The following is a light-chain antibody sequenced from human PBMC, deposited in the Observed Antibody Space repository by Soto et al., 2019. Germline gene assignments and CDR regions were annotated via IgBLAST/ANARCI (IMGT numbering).Light chain of an antibody. CDR1: SSDVGGYNY. CDR2: EVS. Sequence: QSALTQPPSASGSPGQSVTISCTGTSSDVGGYNYVSWYQQHPGKAPKLMVSEVSKRPSGVPDRFSGSKSGNTASLTVSWLQADDEADYYCSSFAGSNVVFGGGTKLTVL. CDR3: SSFAGSNVV. J-gene: IGLJ2*01. V-gene: IGLV2-8*01.